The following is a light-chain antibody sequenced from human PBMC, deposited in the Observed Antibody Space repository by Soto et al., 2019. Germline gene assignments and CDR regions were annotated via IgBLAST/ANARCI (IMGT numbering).Light chain of an antibody. Sequence: QSALTQPASVSGSPGQSITISCTGTSSDVGGYNYVSWYQQHPGKAPKLMIYDVSTRPSGVSNRFSGSKSGNTASLTISGLQAEDEADYYCSSYTNTRTLVVFGGGTKLTVL. J-gene: IGLJ2*01. CDR2: DVS. CDR3: SSYTNTRTLVV. CDR1: SSDVGGYNY. V-gene: IGLV2-14*01.